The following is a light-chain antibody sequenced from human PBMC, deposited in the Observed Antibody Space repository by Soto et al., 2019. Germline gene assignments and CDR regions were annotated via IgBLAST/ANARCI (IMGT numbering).Light chain of an antibody. CDR1: QGVGSTY. CDR3: QKYGSSPLT. J-gene: IGKJ4*01. CDR2: SES. Sequence: VLTQSPGTLSLSLGDSATLSCRGSQGVGSTYLAWYQQKPGQAPRLLIYSESSRATGIPDRFSGSGSGTDLNLTISRLEPEDSAVYYCQKYGSSPLTCGEGTKVDIK. V-gene: IGKV3-20*01.